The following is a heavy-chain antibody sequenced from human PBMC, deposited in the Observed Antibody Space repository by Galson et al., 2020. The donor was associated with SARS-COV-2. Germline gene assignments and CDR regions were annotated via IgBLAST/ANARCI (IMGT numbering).Heavy chain of an antibody. V-gene: IGHV1-8*01. D-gene: IGHD4-17*01. Sequence: ASVPVSCKASGYTFTSYDINWVRQATGQGLEWMGWMNPNSGNTGYAQKFQGRVTMTRNTSISTAYMELSSLRSEDTAVYYCARAGDYGDYAAIDIWGQGTMVTV. CDR2: MNPNSGNT. J-gene: IGHJ3*02. CDR3: ARAGDYGDYAAIDI. CDR1: GYTFTSYD.